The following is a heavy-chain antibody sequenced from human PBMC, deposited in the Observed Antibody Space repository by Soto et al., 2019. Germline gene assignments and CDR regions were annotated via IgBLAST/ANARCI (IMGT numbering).Heavy chain of an antibody. V-gene: IGHV3-48*02. CDR3: ARDPEFYPVMVYALGYYGMDV. CDR2: ISSSSSTI. J-gene: IGHJ6*02. D-gene: IGHD2-8*01. CDR1: GFTFSSYS. Sequence: GGSLRLSCAASGFTFSSYSMNWVRQAPGKGLEWVSYISSSSSTIYYADSVKGRFTISRDNAKNSLYLQMNSLRDEDTAVYYCARDPEFYPVMVYALGYYGMDVWGQGTTVTVSS.